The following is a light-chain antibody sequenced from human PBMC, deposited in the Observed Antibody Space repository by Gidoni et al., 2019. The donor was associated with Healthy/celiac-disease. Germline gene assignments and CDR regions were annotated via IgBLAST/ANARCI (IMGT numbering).Light chain of an antibody. CDR3: QQSYSTPPT. J-gene: IGKJ5*01. V-gene: IGKV1-39*01. CDR1: QSISSY. Sequence: DLPMTQSPSSLSASVGDRVTITCRASQSISSYLNWYQQKPGKAPKLLIYAASSLQSGVPSRFSGSGSGTDFTLIISSLQPEDFATYYCQQSYSTPPTFGQGTRLEIK. CDR2: AAS.